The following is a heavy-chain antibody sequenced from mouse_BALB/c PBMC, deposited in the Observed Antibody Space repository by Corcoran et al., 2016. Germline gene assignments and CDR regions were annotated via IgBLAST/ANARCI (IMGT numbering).Heavy chain of an antibody. Sequence: EVQLQQSGPELVKPGASVKMSCKASGYTFTSYVMHWVKQKPGQGLEWIGYIYPYNDGTKYNEKFKGKATLTSDKSSSAVYMEFSSLTSEDSAVYYCAREAPGGNPFDYWGQGTTLTVSS. V-gene: IGHV1S136*01. CDR2: IYPYNDGT. J-gene: IGHJ2*01. CDR1: GYTFTSYV. D-gene: IGHD2-1*01. CDR3: AREAPGGNPFDY.